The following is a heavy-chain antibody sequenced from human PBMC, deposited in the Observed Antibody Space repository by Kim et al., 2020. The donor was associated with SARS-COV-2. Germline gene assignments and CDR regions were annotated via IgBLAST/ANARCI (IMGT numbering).Heavy chain of an antibody. CDR3: APIGGGNY. CDR2: GGGT. V-gene: IGHV3-23*01. J-gene: IGHJ4*02. D-gene: IGHD3-16*01. Sequence: GGGTYYPTSVKGRFTISRDNSKNTLYLQMNSLRAEDTAVYYCAPIGGGNYWGQGTLVTVSS.